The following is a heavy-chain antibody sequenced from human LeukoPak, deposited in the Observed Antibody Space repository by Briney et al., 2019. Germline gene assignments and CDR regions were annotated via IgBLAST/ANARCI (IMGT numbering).Heavy chain of an antibody. J-gene: IGHJ3*02. CDR2: ISYDGSNK. CDR3: ASTGVDTAMGDAFDI. Sequence: GGSLRLSCAASGFTFSSCGMHWVRQAPGKGLEWVAVISYDGSNKYYADSVKGRFTISRDNSKNTLYLQMNSLRAEDTAVYYCASTGVDTAMGDAFDIWGQGTMVTVSS. CDR1: GFTFSSCG. D-gene: IGHD5-18*01. V-gene: IGHV3-30*03.